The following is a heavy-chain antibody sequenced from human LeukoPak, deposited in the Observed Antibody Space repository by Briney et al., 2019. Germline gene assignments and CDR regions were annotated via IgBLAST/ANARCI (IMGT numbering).Heavy chain of an antibody. CDR3: ARVNTVMATFDY. V-gene: IGHV4-38-2*02. Sequence: SETLSLPCTVSGSSISSSYYGAWIRQPPGKGLEWIATISHSGSTYYNPSLKSRVTISADTSQNQHSLRLNSVTVADTAVYYCARVNTVMATFDYWGQGTPVTVSS. CDR1: GSSISSSYY. CDR2: ISHSGST. J-gene: IGHJ4*02. D-gene: IGHD5-24*01.